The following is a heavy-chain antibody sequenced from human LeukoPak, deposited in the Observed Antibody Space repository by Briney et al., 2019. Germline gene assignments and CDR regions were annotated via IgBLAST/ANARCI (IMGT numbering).Heavy chain of an antibody. D-gene: IGHD6-19*01. CDR3: ARGSGNFEY. CDR2: IYTSGNT. J-gene: IGHJ4*01. CDR1: GGSINTYY. Sequence: KPSETLSLTCTVSGGSINTYYWSWIRQPAGKGLEWIGRIYTSGNTNYNLSLRSRVIMSVDTSKNQFSLNLTSVTAADTAVYYCARGSGNFEYWGQGTLVTVSS. V-gene: IGHV4-4*07.